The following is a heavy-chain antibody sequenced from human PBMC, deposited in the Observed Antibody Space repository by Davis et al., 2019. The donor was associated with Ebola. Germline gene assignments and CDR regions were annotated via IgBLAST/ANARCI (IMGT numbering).Heavy chain of an antibody. D-gene: IGHD3-9*01. CDR1: GYTFTSYY. Sequence: AASVKVSCKASGYTFTSYYVHWVRQAPGQGLEWMARINPSGGTAAYAQNFQDRLTVTRDTSTSTVYMELRSLRSDDTAVYYCARGRYFDNFDFWGQGTLVTVSS. J-gene: IGHJ4*02. V-gene: IGHV1-46*01. CDR3: ARGRYFDNFDF. CDR2: INPSGGTA.